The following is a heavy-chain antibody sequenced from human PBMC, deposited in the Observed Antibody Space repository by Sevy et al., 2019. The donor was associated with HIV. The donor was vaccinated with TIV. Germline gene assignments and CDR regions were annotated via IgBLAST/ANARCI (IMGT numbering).Heavy chain of an antibody. J-gene: IGHJ4*02. V-gene: IGHV3-48*02. Sequence: GGSLRLSCAASGFSFSQYSMNWVRQAPGKGLEWLSYISGSSGTIYYAGSVKGRFTISRDNAKNSVYLQMNSLRDEESAVYYCAGVVLYYDANYCDFWGQGALVTVSS. D-gene: IGHD3-22*01. CDR3: AGVVLYYDANYCDF. CDR2: ISGSSGTI. CDR1: GFSFSQYS.